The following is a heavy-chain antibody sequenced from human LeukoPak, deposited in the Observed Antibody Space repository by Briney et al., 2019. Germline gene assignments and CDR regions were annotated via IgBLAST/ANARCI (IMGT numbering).Heavy chain of an antibody. CDR3: AKVVSGYHFDY. CDR1: GFTFSSYG. CDR2: ISGSGGDT. D-gene: IGHD5-12*01. V-gene: IGHV3-23*01. J-gene: IGHJ4*02. Sequence: GGSLRLSCAASGFTFSSYGMSWVRRAPGKGPEWVSGISGSGGDTYYADSVKGRFTISRDNSQNTLYLQMNTLRAEDTAVYYCAKVVSGYHFDYWGQGTLATVPS.